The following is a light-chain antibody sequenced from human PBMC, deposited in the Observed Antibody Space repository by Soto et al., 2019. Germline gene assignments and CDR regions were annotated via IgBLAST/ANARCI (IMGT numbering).Light chain of an antibody. CDR1: QSVSSSY. CDR3: QQYGSSLIT. CDR2: GAS. J-gene: IGKJ5*01. V-gene: IGKV3-20*01. Sequence: EILLTPSPGTPSLSPGGKATLSCRASQSVSSSYLAWYQQKPGQAPRLLIYGASSRATGIPDRFSGSGSGTDFTLTISRLEPEDFAVYYCQQYGSSLITFGQGTRLEIK.